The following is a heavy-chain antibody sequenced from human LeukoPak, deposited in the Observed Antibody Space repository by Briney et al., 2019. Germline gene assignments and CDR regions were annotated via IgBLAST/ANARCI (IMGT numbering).Heavy chain of an antibody. CDR3: ARDISGGWSIKYYFDY. D-gene: IGHD6-19*01. CDR1: GFTFSSYA. Sequence: PGGSLRLSCAASGFTFSSYAMHWVRQAPGKGLEWVAIISYDASIEYYADSVKGRFTISRDNSKNTLYLQMSGLQAEDAALYYCARDISGGWSIKYYFDYWGQGTLVTVSS. CDR2: ISYDASIE. J-gene: IGHJ4*02. V-gene: IGHV3-30*04.